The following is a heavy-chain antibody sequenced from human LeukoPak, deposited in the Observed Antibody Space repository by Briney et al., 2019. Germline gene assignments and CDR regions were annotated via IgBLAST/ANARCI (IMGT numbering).Heavy chain of an antibody. V-gene: IGHV1-69*15. Sequence: SVKVSCKASGGTFSSYAISWVRQAPGQGLEWMGRIIPIFGIANYAQKFQGRVTITADESTSTAYMELSSLRSEDTAVYYCARASSAEQLVTAWGQGTLVTVSS. CDR1: GGTFSSYA. CDR3: ARASSAEQLVTA. D-gene: IGHD6-6*01. J-gene: IGHJ5*02. CDR2: IIPIFGIA.